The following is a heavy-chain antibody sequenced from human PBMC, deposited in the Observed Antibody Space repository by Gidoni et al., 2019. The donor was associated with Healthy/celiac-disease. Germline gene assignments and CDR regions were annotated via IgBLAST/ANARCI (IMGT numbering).Heavy chain of an antibody. V-gene: IGHV3-64D*06. CDR1: GFTFSSYA. CDR2: ISSNGGST. D-gene: IGHD5-12*01. Sequence: EVQLVEYGGGVVQPGGSLRRACSASGFTFSSYAMHWVRQAPGKGLEYVSAISSNGGSTYYADSVKGRFTISRDNSKNTLYLQMSSLRAEDTAVYYCVKGGYGGYDVGSVFDYWGQGTLVTVSS. J-gene: IGHJ4*02. CDR3: VKGGYGGYDVGSVFDY.